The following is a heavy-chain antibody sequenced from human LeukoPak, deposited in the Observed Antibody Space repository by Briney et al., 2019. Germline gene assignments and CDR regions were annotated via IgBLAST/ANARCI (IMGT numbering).Heavy chain of an antibody. D-gene: IGHD2-15*01. V-gene: IGHV3-23*01. CDR2: ITGGGADT. CDR3: AKGTLGHCNGASCYPLDY. Sequence: PGRSQRLSCAASGFAFSNYAMAWVRQAPGKEPEWVSVITGGGADTYQIDSVKGRFTISRDNSKNTLYLQMNSLRAEDTAVYFCAKGTLGHCNGASCYPLDYWGQGTLVTVSS. CDR1: GFAFSNYA. J-gene: IGHJ4*02.